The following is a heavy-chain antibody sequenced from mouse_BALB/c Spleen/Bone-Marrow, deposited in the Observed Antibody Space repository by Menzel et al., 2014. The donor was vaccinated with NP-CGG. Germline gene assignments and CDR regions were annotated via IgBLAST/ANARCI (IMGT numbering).Heavy chain of an antibody. D-gene: IGHD1-2*01. CDR1: GYAFTNYL. CDR2: INPGSGGT. J-gene: IGHJ4*01. Sequence: QVQLQQSGAELVRLGTSVKVSCKASGYAFTNYLIEWVKQRPGQGLEWIGVINPGSGGTNYNEKFKGKATLTADKSSSTAYMQLSSLTSDDSAVYFCARGGDYGFMDYWGQGTSVTVSS. V-gene: IGHV1-54*01. CDR3: ARGGDYGFMDY.